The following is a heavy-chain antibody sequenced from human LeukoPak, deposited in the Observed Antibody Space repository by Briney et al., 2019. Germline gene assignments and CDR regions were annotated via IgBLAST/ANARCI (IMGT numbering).Heavy chain of an antibody. CDR1: GYSISSGYY. CDR3: ARQHYSYDIDY. J-gene: IGHJ4*02. V-gene: IGHV4-38-2*01. Sequence: SETLSLTCAVSGYSISSGYYWGWIRPPPGKGLEWIGSIYHSGSTYYNPSLKSRVTISVDTSENQFSLKLSSVTAADTAVYYCARQHYSYDIDYWGQGTLVTVSS. D-gene: IGHD5-18*01. CDR2: IYHSGST.